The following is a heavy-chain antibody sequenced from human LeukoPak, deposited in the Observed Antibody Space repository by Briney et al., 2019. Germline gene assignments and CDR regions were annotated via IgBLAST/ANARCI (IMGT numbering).Heavy chain of an antibody. Sequence: SETLSLTCTVSGGSISSGSYYWSWIRQPAGTGLEWIGRIYTSGSTNYNPSLKSRVTISVDTSKNQFSLKLSSVTAADTAVYYCARDHGYDFWSGYYYIDYWGQGTLVTVSS. V-gene: IGHV4-61*02. D-gene: IGHD3-3*01. J-gene: IGHJ4*02. CDR3: ARDHGYDFWSGYYYIDY. CDR2: IYTSGST. CDR1: GGSISSGSYY.